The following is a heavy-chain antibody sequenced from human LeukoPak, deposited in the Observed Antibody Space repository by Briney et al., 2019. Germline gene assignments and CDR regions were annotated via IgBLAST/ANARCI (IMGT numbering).Heavy chain of an antibody. CDR2: ISAYNGNT. D-gene: IGHD2-15*01. CDR3: ARDSDRIVVVVALGYYYGMDV. Sequence: ASVKVSCKASGYTFASYGISWVRQAPGQGLEWMGWISAYNGNTNYAQKLQGRVTMTTDTSTSTAYMELRSLRSDDTAVYYCARDSDRIVVVVALGYYYGMDVWGQGTTVTVSS. V-gene: IGHV1-18*01. J-gene: IGHJ6*02. CDR1: GYTFASYG.